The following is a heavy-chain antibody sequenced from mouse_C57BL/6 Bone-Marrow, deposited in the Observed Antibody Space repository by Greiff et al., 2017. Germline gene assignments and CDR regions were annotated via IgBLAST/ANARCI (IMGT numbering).Heavy chain of an antibody. V-gene: IGHV10-1*01. Sequence: EVQLVESGGGLVQPKGSLKLSCAASGFSFNTYAMNWVRQAPGKGLEWVARIRSKSNNYATYYADSVKDRFTISRDDSESMLYLQMNNLKTEDTAMYYCVRRGSIYYDYFGYFDVWGTGTTVTVSS. D-gene: IGHD2-4*01. CDR3: VRRGSIYYDYFGYFDV. CDR1: GFSFNTYA. CDR2: IRSKSNNYAT. J-gene: IGHJ1*03.